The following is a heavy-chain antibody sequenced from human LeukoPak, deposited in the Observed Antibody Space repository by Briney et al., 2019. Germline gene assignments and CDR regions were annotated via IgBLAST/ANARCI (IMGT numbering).Heavy chain of an antibody. Sequence: PGGSLRIYCTASGFSFSSYWMHWVRQASGKGLVWVSRINSDGSNIDYADSVKGRFTISRDNAKNTLYLQMISLRAEDTAVYYCARLRYGYYGDYWGQGTLVTVSS. V-gene: IGHV3-74*01. J-gene: IGHJ4*02. CDR1: GFSFSSYW. D-gene: IGHD3-22*01. CDR2: INSDGSNI. CDR3: ARLRYGYYGDY.